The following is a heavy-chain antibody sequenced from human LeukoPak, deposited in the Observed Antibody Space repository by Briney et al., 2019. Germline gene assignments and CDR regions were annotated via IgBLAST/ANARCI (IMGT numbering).Heavy chain of an antibody. J-gene: IGHJ2*01. Sequence: PSETLSLTCTVSGGSISSNSYYWGWIRQPPGKGLEWIGRIYYSGSTYYNPSLKSRVTISVDTSRNQFSLKLSSVTAADTAVYYCARQLYYDSRGYYWYFDLWGRGTLVTVSS. CDR2: IYYSGST. V-gene: IGHV4-39*01. CDR3: ARQLYYDSRGYYWYFDL. D-gene: IGHD3-22*01. CDR1: GGSISSNSYY.